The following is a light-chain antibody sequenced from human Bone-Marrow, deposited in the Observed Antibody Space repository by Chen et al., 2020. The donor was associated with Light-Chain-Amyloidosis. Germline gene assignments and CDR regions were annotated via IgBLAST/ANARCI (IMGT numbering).Light chain of an antibody. CDR2: DAS. CDR3: QQYNSYST. J-gene: IGKJ2*01. Sequence: DIQMTQSPSTLSASVGDRVTITCRTRQSISSWLAWYQQKPGKAPKLLIYDASSLESGVPSRFSGSESGTEFTLTISSLQPDDFATYYCQQYNSYSTFGQGTKLEIK. CDR1: QSISSW. V-gene: IGKV1-5*01.